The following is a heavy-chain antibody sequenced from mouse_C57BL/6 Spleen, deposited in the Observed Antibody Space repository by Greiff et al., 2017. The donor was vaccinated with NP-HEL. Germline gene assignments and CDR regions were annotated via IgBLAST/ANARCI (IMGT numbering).Heavy chain of an antibody. CDR3: TRGAVYYGSSYGYFDV. CDR1: GYTFTSYW. Sequence: QVQLQQSGAELAKPGASVKLSCKASGYTFTSYWMHWVKQRPGQGLEWIGYINPSSGYTKYNQKFKDKATLTADKSSSTAYMELRSLTSEDSAVYYCTRGAVYYGSSYGYFDVWGTGTTVTVSS. J-gene: IGHJ1*03. D-gene: IGHD1-1*01. V-gene: IGHV1-7*01. CDR2: INPSSGYT.